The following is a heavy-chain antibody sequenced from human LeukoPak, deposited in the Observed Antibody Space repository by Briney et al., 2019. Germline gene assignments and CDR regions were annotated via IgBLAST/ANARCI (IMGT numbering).Heavy chain of an antibody. Sequence: GGSLRLSCAAYGFTFSSYGIHWVRQAPGKGLEWVAFIGYDRNSKHYAYSVKGRFTISGDNSKNTLYLQMNSLRTEDTAVYYCAKNRRASGDYAGAFDYWGQGTLVTVSS. CDR3: AKNRRASGDYAGAFDY. CDR1: GFTFSSYG. D-gene: IGHD4-17*01. CDR2: IGYDRNSK. V-gene: IGHV3-30*02. J-gene: IGHJ4*02.